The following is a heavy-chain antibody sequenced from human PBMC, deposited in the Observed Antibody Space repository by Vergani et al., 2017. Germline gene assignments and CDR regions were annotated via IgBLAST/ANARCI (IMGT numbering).Heavy chain of an antibody. CDR2: IYSGGST. J-gene: IGHJ6*02. D-gene: IGHD3-10*01. V-gene: IGHV3-66*02. CDR3: ARDPGGAGSYYRVHYYDNDGMDV. CDR1: GFTVSSHS. Sequence: EVQLVESGGGLVQPGGSLRLSCAASGFTVSSHSMSWVRQAPGQGLEWVSVIYSGGSTSYADSVKGRFTISRDNSKNTLYLQMNSLGAEDTAVYYCARDPGGAGSYYRVHYYDNDGMDVWGQGTTVTVSS.